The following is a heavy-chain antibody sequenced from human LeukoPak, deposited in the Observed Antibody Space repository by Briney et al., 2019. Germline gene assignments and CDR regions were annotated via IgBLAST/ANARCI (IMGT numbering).Heavy chain of an antibody. J-gene: IGHJ4*02. CDR1: GGSFSGYY. CDR3: ARAFYYGSGSS. D-gene: IGHD3-10*01. Sequence: SETLSLTCAVYGGSFSGYYWSWIRQPPGKGLEWIGEINHSGSTNYNPSLKSRVTISVDTSKNQFSLKLSSVTAADTAVYYCARAFYYGSGSSWGQGTLVTVSS. CDR2: INHSGST. V-gene: IGHV4-34*01.